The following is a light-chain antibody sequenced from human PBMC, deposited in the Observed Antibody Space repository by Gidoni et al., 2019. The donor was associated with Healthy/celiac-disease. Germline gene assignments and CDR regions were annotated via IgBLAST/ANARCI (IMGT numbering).Light chain of an antibody. J-gene: IGKJ1*01. CDR2: GAS. CDR3: QQYGSSPWT. CDR1: QSVSSSY. V-gene: IGKV3-20*01. Sequence: EIVLTQSPGTLSLSPGERATLSCRVSQSVSSSYLAWYQQKPGQAPRLRIYGASSRATGIPDRVSGSGSGTDFTLTISRLEPEDFAVYYCQQYGSSPWTFGQGTKVEIK.